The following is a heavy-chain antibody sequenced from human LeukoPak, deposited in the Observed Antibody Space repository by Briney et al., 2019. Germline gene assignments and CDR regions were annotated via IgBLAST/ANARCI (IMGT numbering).Heavy chain of an antibody. CDR1: GGTFSSYA. CDR3: ARAAVTKSYAEYFQH. CDR2: IIPIFGTA. V-gene: IGHV1-69*13. J-gene: IGHJ1*01. Sequence: ASVKVSCKASGGTFSSYAISWVRQAPGQELEWMGGIIPIFGTANYAQKFQGRVTITADESTSTAYMELSSLRSEDTAVYYCARAAVTKSYAEYFQHWGQGTLVTVSS. D-gene: IGHD4-17*01.